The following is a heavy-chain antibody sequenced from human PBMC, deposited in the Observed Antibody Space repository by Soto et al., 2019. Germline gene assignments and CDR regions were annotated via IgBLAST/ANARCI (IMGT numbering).Heavy chain of an antibody. V-gene: IGHV4-34*01. J-gene: IGHJ4*02. CDR2: INHSGST. Sequence: SETLSLTCAVYGGSFSGYYWSRIRQPPGKGLEWIGEINHSGSTNYNPSLKSRVTISVDTSKNQFSLKLSSVTAADTAVYYCARGDIVVVPAAISPNYFDYWGQGTLVTVSS. CDR3: ARGDIVVVPAAISPNYFDY. D-gene: IGHD2-2*02. CDR1: GGSFSGYY.